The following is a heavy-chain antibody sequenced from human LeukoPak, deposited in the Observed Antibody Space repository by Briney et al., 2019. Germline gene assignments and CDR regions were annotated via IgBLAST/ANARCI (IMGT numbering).Heavy chain of an antibody. J-gene: IGHJ4*02. Sequence: GESLRLSCAASGFTFSGYSMNWVRQAPGEGLEGVSSITGSGSYKYYGDSVTCLFTISRDSATTSLYLQMNSLRAEDTALYYCATSDSSGYYFSYYWGQGTLVTVSS. CDR3: ATSDSSGYYFSYY. CDR1: GFTFSGYS. D-gene: IGHD3-22*01. V-gene: IGHV3-21*01. CDR2: ITGSGSYK.